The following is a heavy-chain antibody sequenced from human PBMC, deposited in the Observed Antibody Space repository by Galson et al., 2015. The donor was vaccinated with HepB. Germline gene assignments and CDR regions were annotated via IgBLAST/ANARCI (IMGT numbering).Heavy chain of an antibody. D-gene: IGHD6-19*01. CDR3: ARDGQWLRWPAGY. CDR1: GFTFSSYW. V-gene: IGHV3-7*01. Sequence: SLRLSCAASGFTFSSYWMSWVRQAPGKGLEWVANIKQDGSEKYYVDSVKGRFTISRDNAKNSLYLQMNSLRAEDTAVYYCARDGQWLRWPAGYWGQGTLVTVSS. J-gene: IGHJ4*02. CDR2: IKQDGSEK.